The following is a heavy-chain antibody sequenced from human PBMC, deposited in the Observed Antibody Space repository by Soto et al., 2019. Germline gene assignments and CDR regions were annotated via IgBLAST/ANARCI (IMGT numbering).Heavy chain of an antibody. CDR2: ISAYNGNT. J-gene: IGHJ6*03. D-gene: IGHD3-3*01. CDR3: ATAGGITIFGVVKYMDV. CDR1: GYTFTSYG. V-gene: IGHV1-18*01. Sequence: ASVKVSCKASGYTFTSYGISWVRQAPGQGLEWMGWISAYNGNTNYAQKLQGRVTMTTDTSTSTAYMELRSLRSDDTAVYYCATAGGITIFGVVKYMDVWGKGTTVTVS.